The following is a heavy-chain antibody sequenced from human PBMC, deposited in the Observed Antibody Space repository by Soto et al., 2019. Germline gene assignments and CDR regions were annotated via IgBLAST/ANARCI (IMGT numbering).Heavy chain of an antibody. CDR2: ISWNSGSI. D-gene: IGHD6-19*01. J-gene: IGHJ3*02. CDR3: ARRGKQWLVSWAFDI. Sequence: PGGSLRLSCAASGFTFDDYAMHWVRQAPGKGLEWVSGISWNSGSIGYADSVKGRFTISRDNAKNSLYLQMNSLRAEDTALYYCARRGKQWLVSWAFDIWGQGTMVTVSS. CDR1: GFTFDDYA. V-gene: IGHV3-9*01.